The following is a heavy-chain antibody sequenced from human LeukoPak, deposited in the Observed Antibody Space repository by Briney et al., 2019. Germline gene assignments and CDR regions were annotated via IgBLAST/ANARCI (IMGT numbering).Heavy chain of an antibody. J-gene: IGHJ4*02. D-gene: IGHD6-19*01. CDR1: GGSISSSNW. CDR3: ARDGRGYSSGWYYFDY. V-gene: IGHV4-4*02. CDR2: IYHSGST. Sequence: SGTLSLTCAVSGGSISSSNWWSRVRQPPGKGLEWIGEIYHSGSTNYNPSLKSRVTISVDKSKNQFSLKLSSVTAADTAVYYCARDGRGYSSGWYYFDYWGQGTLVTVSS.